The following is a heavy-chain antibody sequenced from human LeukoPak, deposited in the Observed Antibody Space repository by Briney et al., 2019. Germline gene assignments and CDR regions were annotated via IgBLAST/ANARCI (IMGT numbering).Heavy chain of an antibody. CDR2: INTDTGNP. J-gene: IGHJ4*02. V-gene: IGHV7-4-1*02. Sequence: ASVKVSCKASGYTFTTYGMNWVRQAPGQGLEWMGWINTDTGNPTYAQGLTGRFVFSLDTSVNTAYLQISSLKADDTAVYYCARALRWLQLDYWGQGTLVTVSS. D-gene: IGHD5-24*01. CDR3: ARALRWLQLDY. CDR1: GYTFTTYG.